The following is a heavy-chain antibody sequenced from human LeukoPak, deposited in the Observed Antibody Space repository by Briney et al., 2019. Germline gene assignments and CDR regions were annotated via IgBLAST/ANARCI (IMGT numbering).Heavy chain of an antibody. CDR3: TRGTTVISLDY. CDR2: IYYNGDT. Sequence: SETLSLTCTVSGGSMISYYWTWIRQAPGKGLEWIGYIYYNGDTNYTPSLKSRVTMSIDTSKTHFSLNLRSVTAADTAVYYCTRGTTVISLDYWGQGILVTVSS. D-gene: IGHD4-23*01. V-gene: IGHV4-59*01. J-gene: IGHJ4*02. CDR1: GGSMISYY.